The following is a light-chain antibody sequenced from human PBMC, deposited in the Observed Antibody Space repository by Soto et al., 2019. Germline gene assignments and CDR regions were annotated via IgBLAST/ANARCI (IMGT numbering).Light chain of an antibody. CDR2: DAS. Sequence: DIQMTQSPSTLSASVGDRVTITCRASQTIFNWLAWYQRKPGRAPNLLIYDASSLQSGVPSTFSGSGSGTEFTLTISCLQSGDFATYYCQQYNSYPWTFGQGTKVEIK. CDR1: QTIFNW. V-gene: IGKV1-5*01. J-gene: IGKJ1*01. CDR3: QQYNSYPWT.